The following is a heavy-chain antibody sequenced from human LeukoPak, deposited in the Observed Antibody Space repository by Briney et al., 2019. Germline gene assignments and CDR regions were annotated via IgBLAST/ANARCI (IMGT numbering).Heavy chain of an antibody. Sequence: PSETLSLTCTVSGGSISSSSYYWGWIRQPPGKGLEWIGSIYYSGSTYYNPSLKSRVTISVDTSKNQFSLKLSSVTAADTAVYYCARQFWGRHPAPYYFNYWGQGTLVTVSS. CDR3: ARQFWGRHPAPYYFNY. CDR1: GGSISSSSYY. V-gene: IGHV4-39*01. J-gene: IGHJ4*02. CDR2: IYYSGST. D-gene: IGHD7-27*01.